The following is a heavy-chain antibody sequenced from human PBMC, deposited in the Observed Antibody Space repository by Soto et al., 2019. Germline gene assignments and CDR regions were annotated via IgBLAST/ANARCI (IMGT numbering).Heavy chain of an antibody. CDR1: GDTFTNYF. Sequence: QVHLVQSGAEVKKPGASVKVSCKASGDTFTNYFLHWVRQAPGQGLEWVGIIHPKDGRTSYAQRFQGRVTRTRDASTNSVFRELISLRSEDTAMYDWARALTEFDFWGPGTLITVSS. J-gene: IGHJ4*02. V-gene: IGHV1-46*01. CDR3: ARALTEFDF. CDR2: IHPKDGRT.